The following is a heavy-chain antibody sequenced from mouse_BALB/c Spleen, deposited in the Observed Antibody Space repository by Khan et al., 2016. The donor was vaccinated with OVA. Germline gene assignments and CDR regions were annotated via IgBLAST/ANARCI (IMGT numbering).Heavy chain of an antibody. CDR3: ARDRIDY. V-gene: IGHV1-7*01. CDR2: INPTSGFT. CDR1: GYTFTTYW. Sequence: VKLQESGAELAKPGASVKMSCKASGYTFTTYWMHWVKQRPGQGLEWIGYINPTSGFTDYNQKFKDKATLTADKSSSTAYMKLSSLTSDDSAVYYCARDRIDYWGQGTTLTVSA. J-gene: IGHJ2*01.